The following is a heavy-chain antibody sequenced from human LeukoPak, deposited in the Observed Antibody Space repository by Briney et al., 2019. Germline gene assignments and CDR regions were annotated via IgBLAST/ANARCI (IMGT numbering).Heavy chain of an antibody. D-gene: IGHD3-22*01. CDR3: ANWPNDSSGYYYFDY. V-gene: IGHV3-23*01. CDR2: ISGSGGST. CDR1: GFTFSSYA. Sequence: PGGSLRLSCAASGFTFSSYAMSWVRQAPGKGLEWVSAISGSGGSTYYADSVKGRFAISRDNSKNTLYLQMNSLRAEDTAVYYCANWPNDSSGYYYFDYWGQGTLVTVSS. J-gene: IGHJ4*02.